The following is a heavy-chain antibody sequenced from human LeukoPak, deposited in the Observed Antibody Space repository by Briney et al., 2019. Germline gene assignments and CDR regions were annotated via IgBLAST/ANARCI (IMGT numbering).Heavy chain of an antibody. D-gene: IGHD3-10*01. J-gene: IGHJ4*02. CDR3: ARDLGSMVRGYFGIDY. CDR2: IYYSGST. CDR1: GGSISNYY. V-gene: IGHV4-59*01. Sequence: SETLSLTCTVSGGSISNYYWSWIRQPPGRGLGWIGYIYYSGSTNYNPSLKSRVTISVDTSKKQFSLKPSSVTAADTAVYYCARDLGSMVRGYFGIDYWGRGSLVTVSS.